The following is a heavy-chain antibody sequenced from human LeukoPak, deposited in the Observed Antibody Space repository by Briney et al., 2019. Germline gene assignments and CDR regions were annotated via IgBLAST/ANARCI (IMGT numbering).Heavy chain of an antibody. V-gene: IGHV4-38-2*02. D-gene: IGHD3-10*01. CDR2: IYHSGST. CDR1: GYSISSGYY. J-gene: IGHJ5*02. CDR3: ARGFYYGSGRPHWFDP. Sequence: SETLSLTCTVSGYSISSGYYWGWIRQPPGKGLEWIGSIYHSGSTYYNPSLKSRVTISVDTSKNQFSLKLSSVTAADTAVYYCARGFYYGSGRPHWFDPWGQGALVTVSS.